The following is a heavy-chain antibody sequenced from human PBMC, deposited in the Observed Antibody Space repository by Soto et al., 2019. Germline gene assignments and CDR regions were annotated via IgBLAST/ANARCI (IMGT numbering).Heavy chain of an antibody. CDR1: GYSISSGYY. CDR3: ARDPPEYSSSWIRFDP. V-gene: IGHV4-38-2*02. J-gene: IGHJ5*02. D-gene: IGHD6-13*01. CDR2: IYHSGST. Sequence: NPSETLSLTCAVSGYSISSGYYWGWIRQPPGKGLEWIGSIYHSGSTYYNPSLKSRVTISVDTSKNQFSLKLSSVTAADTAVYYCARDPPEYSSSWIRFDPWGQGTLVTV.